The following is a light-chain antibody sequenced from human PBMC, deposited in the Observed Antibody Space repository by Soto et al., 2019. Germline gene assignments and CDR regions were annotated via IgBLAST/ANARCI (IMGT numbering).Light chain of an antibody. CDR1: QGISSY. J-gene: IGKJ4*01. CDR3: LQLNSDPLT. Sequence: DIQLTQSPSFLSASVGDRVTITCRASQGISSYLAWYQQKPGKAPNLLIYAASTLQSGVPSRFSGSGSGTEFNLTISSLQPEDCATYYCLQLNSDPLTFGGGTKVEIK. V-gene: IGKV1-9*01. CDR2: AAS.